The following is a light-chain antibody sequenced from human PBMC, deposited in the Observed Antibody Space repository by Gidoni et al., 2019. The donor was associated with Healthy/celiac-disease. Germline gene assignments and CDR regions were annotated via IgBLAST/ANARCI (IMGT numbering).Light chain of an antibody. CDR3: SSYTSSSTLVV. V-gene: IGLV2-14*01. CDR1: SSYVGGYNY. Sequence: QSALTQPVSVSGSPGQSITISCTGTSSYVGGYNYVSWYHQHPGKAPKLMIYEVSNRPSGVSNRFSGSKSGNTASLTISGLQAEDEADYYCSSYTSSSTLVVFGGGTKLTVL. CDR2: EVS. J-gene: IGLJ2*01.